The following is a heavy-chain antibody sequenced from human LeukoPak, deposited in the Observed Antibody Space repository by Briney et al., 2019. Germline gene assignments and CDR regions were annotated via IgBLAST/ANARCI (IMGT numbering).Heavy chain of an antibody. CDR3: ARGYDFWSGYYTKYYFDY. V-gene: IGHV1-2*02. J-gene: IGHJ4*02. Sequence: ASVKVSCKASGYTFTGYYMHWVRQAPGQGVEWMGWINPNSGGTNYAQKFQGRVTMTRDTSISTAYMELSRLRSDDTAVYYCARGYDFWSGYYTKYYFDYWGQGTLVTVSS. CDR2: INPNSGGT. D-gene: IGHD3-3*01. CDR1: GYTFTGYY.